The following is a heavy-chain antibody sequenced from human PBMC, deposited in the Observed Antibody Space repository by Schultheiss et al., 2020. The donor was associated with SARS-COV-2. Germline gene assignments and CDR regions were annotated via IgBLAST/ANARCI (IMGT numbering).Heavy chain of an antibody. J-gene: IGHJ1*01. Sequence: ESLKISCTVSGGSISSGGYYWSWIRQHPGKGLEWIGYIYYSGSTNYNPSLKSRVTISVDTSKNQFSLKLSSVTAADTAVYYCASIAVAGPAGPRLQDWGQGTLVTVSS. CDR2: IYYSGST. D-gene: IGHD6-19*01. V-gene: IGHV4-61*08. CDR1: GGSISSGGYY. CDR3: ASIAVAGPAGPRLQD.